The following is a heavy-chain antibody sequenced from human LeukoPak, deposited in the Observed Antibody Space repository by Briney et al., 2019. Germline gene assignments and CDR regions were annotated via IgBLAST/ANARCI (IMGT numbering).Heavy chain of an antibody. D-gene: IGHD2-2*01. V-gene: IGHV4-34*01. Sequence: KPSETLSLTRAVYGGSFSGYYWSWIRQPPGKGLEWIGEINHSGSTNYNPSLKSRVTISVDTSKNQFSLKLSSVTAADTAVYYCARALVVPAATRPTQFDYWGQGTLVTVSS. J-gene: IGHJ4*02. CDR3: ARALVVPAATRPTQFDY. CDR2: INHSGST. CDR1: GGSFSGYY.